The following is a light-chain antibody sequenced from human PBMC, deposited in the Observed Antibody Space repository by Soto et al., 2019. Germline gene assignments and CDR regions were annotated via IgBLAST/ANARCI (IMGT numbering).Light chain of an antibody. CDR3: QQYNSSSPET. J-gene: IGKJ1*01. CDR2: KAS. CDR1: QTISSW. Sequence: DILMTQSPSTLSASVGDTVAITCRASQTISSWVAWYQQKPGRAPKLLIYKASTLKSGVPSRFSGSGSGTEFTLTINSPQPEDFATYYCQQYNSSSPETFGQGTKVDIK. V-gene: IGKV1-5*03.